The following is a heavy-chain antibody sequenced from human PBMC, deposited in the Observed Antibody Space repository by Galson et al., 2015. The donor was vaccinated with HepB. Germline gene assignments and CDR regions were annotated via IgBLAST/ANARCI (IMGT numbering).Heavy chain of an antibody. D-gene: IGHD3-10*01. CDR3: ARARAVLWFGEKLNGMDV. CDR2: ISSSSSTI. J-gene: IGHJ6*02. V-gene: IGHV3-48*02. Sequence: SLRLSCAASGFTFSSYSMNWVRQAPGKGLEWVSYISSSSSTIYYADSVKGRFTISRDNAKNSLYLQMNSLRDEDTAVYYCARARAVLWFGEKLNGMDVWGQGTTVTVSS. CDR1: GFTFSSYS.